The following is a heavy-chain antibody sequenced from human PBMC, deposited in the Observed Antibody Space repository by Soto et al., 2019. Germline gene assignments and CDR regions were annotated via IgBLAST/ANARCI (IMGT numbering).Heavy chain of an antibody. V-gene: IGHV3-15*01. Sequence: EVQLVASGGGLVNPGESLRLSCAGSGFTLSNAKMTWVRQAPGKGLEWLGRIKSKTDGGTADYPAAGKGSFTISRDDSKDTRYLQLNSLKTEDTAVYYCTTDYGWAFDIWGQGTMVTVSS. CDR1: GFTLSNAK. D-gene: IGHD4-17*01. CDR2: IKSKTDGGTA. J-gene: IGHJ3*02. CDR3: TTDYGWAFDI.